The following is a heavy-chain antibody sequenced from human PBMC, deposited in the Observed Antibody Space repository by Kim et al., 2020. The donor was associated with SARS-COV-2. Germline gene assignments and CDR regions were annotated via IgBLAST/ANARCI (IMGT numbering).Heavy chain of an antibody. V-gene: IGHV4-39*01. CDR3: ARQEGVTTSDY. D-gene: IGHD3-22*01. Sequence: TYYNPSLKSRVTISVDTSKTQFSLKLSSVTAADTAVYYCARQEGVTTSDYWGQGTLVTVSS. CDR2: T. J-gene: IGHJ4*02.